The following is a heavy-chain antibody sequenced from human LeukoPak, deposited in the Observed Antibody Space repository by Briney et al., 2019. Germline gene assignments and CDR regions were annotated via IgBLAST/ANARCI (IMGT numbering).Heavy chain of an antibody. CDR3: TKDPDA. CDR2: VYSGGDT. Sequence: PGRSLRLSCAASGFTVTNYYMSWVRKAPGKGLEWVSVVYSGGDTYHADSVKGRFTLSRDKSKNTLYLQMNSLRVEDTAVYYCTKDPDAWGQGTLVTVSS. J-gene: IGHJ5*02. CDR1: GFTVTNYY. V-gene: IGHV3-66*01.